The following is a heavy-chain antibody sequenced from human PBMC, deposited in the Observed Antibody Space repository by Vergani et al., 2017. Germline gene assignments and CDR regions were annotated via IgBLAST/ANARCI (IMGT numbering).Heavy chain of an antibody. Sequence: QLQLQESGSGLVKPSQTLSLTCAVSGGSISSGGYSWSWIRQPPGKGLEWIGYIYHSGSTYYNPSLKSRVTISVDRSQNQFSLKLSSVTAADTAVYYCARGGTVVGSGAFDIWGQGTMVTVSA. CDR2: IYHSGST. CDR1: GGSISSGGYS. V-gene: IGHV4-30-2*01. D-gene: IGHD4-23*01. J-gene: IGHJ3*02. CDR3: ARGGTVVGSGAFDI.